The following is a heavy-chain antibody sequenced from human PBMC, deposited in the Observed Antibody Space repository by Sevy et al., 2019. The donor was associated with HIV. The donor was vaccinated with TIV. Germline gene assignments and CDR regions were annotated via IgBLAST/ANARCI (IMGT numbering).Heavy chain of an antibody. CDR1: GGSISSYY. D-gene: IGHD3-16*01. Sequence: SETLSLTCTVSGGSISSYYWSWIRQPPGKGLEWIGNIYYRGSTNYNPSLKSRVTISVDTSKNHFSLRLSSVTAADTDEYYGAGDRAAWGVWGKGTTVTVSS. CDR3: AGDRAAWGV. J-gene: IGHJ6*04. V-gene: IGHV4-59*01. CDR2: IYYRGST.